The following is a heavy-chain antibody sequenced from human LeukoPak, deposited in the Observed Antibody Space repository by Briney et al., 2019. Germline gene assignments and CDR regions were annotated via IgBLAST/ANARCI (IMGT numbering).Heavy chain of an antibody. CDR1: GYTFTSYY. CDR2: IIPIFGTA. CDR3: AREDPPSYYYYGMDV. J-gene: IGHJ6*02. V-gene: IGHV1-69*13. Sequence: GASVKVSCKASGYTFTSYYMHWVRQAPGQGLEWMGGIIPIFGTANYAQKFQGRVTITADESTSTAYMELSSLRSEDTAVYYCAREDPPSYYYYGMDVWGQGTTVTVSS.